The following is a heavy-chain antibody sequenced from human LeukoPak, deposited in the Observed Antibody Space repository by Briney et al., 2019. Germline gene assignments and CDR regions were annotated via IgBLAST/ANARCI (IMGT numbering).Heavy chain of an antibody. CDR1: GFTFSDFA. D-gene: IGHD2-21*01. J-gene: IGHJ4*02. V-gene: IGHV3-21*01. CDR2: ISNSGTYI. CDR3: AGDVTSLDY. Sequence: GRSLRLSCAASGFTFSDFAMNWVRQAPGKGLEWVSSISNSGTYIYHADSVRGRFTISRDNAKNSVYLQMNSLRVEDTAVYYCAGDVTSLDYWGQGTLVTVSS.